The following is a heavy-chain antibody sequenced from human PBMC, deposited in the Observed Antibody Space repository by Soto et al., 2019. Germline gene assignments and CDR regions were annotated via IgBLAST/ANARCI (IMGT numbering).Heavy chain of an antibody. D-gene: IGHD7-27*01. CDR3: ASTPLGRYPPLDY. V-gene: IGHV3-48*01. CDR2: ISSSSSTI. Sequence: GGSLRLSCAASGFTFSSYSMNWVRQAPGKGLEWVSYISSSSSTIYYADSVKGRFTISRDNAKNSLYLQMNSLRAEDTAVYYCASTPLGRYPPLDYWGQGTLVTVSS. CDR1: GFTFSSYS. J-gene: IGHJ4*02.